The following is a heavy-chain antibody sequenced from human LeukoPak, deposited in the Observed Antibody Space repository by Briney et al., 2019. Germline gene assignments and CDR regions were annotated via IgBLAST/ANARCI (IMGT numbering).Heavy chain of an antibody. CDR2: IDYSGST. V-gene: IGHV4-59*01. Sequence: SETLSLTCTVSGGSISGFYWTWIRQPPGKGLEWIGNIDYSGSTNYHPSLKSRVTISVDTSKKLSSLKLSSVTAADTAVYYCARGYYNFDSWSQGTLVTVSS. CDR3: ARGYYNFDS. J-gene: IGHJ4*02. D-gene: IGHD2-8*01. CDR1: GGSISGFY.